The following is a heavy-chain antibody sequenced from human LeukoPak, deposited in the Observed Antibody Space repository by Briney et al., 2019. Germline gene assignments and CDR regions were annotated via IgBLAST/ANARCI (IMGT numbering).Heavy chain of an antibody. J-gene: IGHJ1*01. CDR2: ISGRS. V-gene: IGHV3-69-1*02. D-gene: IGHD3-16*01. CDR3: GRAFPPLRTSSAGDL. CDR1: GFSFCDYD. Sequence: GGSLRLSCSASGFSFCDYDMNWVRQAPGKGLEWVSAISGRSNGESVKGRFTISRDNAKNSLYLQLDSLGVEDTAVYYCGRAFPPLRTSSAGDLWGQGTLVTVSS.